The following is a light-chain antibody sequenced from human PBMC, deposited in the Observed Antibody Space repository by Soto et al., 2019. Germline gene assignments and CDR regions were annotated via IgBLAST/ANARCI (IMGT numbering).Light chain of an antibody. CDR1: QSISSW. J-gene: IGKJ1*01. Sequence: DIQMTQSPSSLSASVGDRVTITCRASQSISSWLAWYQQKPGKAPKLLISDASSLKSGVPSRFSGSGSGTEFTLTISSLQPDDFATYYCQQYNSYSRTFSQGTKVDIK. CDR2: DAS. V-gene: IGKV1-5*01. CDR3: QQYNSYSRT.